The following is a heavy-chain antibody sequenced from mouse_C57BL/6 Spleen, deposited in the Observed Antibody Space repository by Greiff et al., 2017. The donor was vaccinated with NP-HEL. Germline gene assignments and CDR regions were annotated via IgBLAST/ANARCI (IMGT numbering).Heavy chain of an antibody. Sequence: QVQLQQPGTELVKPGASVKLSCKASGYTFTSYWMHWVKQRPGQGLEWIGNINPSNGGTNYNEKFKSKATLTVDKSSSTAYMQLSSLTSEDSAVYYCARSNYYGPHWYFDVWGTGTTVTVSS. CDR2: INPSNGGT. CDR1: GYTFTSYW. V-gene: IGHV1-53*01. D-gene: IGHD2-1*01. CDR3: ARSNYYGPHWYFDV. J-gene: IGHJ1*03.